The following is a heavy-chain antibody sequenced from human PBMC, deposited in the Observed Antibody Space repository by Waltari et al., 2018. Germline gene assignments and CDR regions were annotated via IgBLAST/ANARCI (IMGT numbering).Heavy chain of an antibody. CDR1: GFTVSSNY. V-gene: IGHV3-53*01. Sequence: EVQLVESGGGLIQPGGSLRLSCAASGFTVSSNYMSWVRQAPGKGLEWVSRIYSGGSTIYADSVKGRFTISRDDYKNTLYLQMNSLRAEDTAVYYCARETYYDRSGYFRLGAFDIWGQGTVVTVSS. CDR2: IYSGGST. D-gene: IGHD3-22*01. CDR3: ARETYYDRSGYFRLGAFDI. J-gene: IGHJ3*02.